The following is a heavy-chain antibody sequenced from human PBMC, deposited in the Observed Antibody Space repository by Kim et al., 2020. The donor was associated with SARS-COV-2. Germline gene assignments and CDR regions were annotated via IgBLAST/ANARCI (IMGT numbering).Heavy chain of an antibody. V-gene: IGHV1-18*01. D-gene: IGHD4-17*01. J-gene: IGHJ4*02. CDR3: ARGEGWTTVTYFDY. Sequence: AQKLQGRVTMTTDTSTSTAYMELRSLRSDDTAVYYCARGEGWTTVTYFDYWGQGTLVTVSS.